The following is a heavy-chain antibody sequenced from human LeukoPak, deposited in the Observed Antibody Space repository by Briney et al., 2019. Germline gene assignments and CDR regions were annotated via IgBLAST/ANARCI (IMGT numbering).Heavy chain of an antibody. CDR3: AASSGWYNLDY. D-gene: IGHD6-19*01. Sequence: SGTLSLTCAVSGGSISSSNWWSWVRQPPGKGLEWIGEIYHSGSTNYNPSLKSRVTISVDTSKNQFSLKLSSVTAADTAVYYCAASSGWYNLDYWGQGTLVTVSS. CDR1: GGSISSSNW. J-gene: IGHJ4*02. CDR2: IYHSGST. V-gene: IGHV4-4*02.